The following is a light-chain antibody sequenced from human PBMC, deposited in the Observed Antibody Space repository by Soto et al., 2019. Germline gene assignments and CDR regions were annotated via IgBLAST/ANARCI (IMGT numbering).Light chain of an antibody. CDR3: ETWDSNTRV. Sequence: QPVLTQSSSASASLGSSVRLTCTLSSGHSGYVIAWHQQQPGKAPRYLMKLERSGSYNKGSGVPDRFSGSSSGADRYFNISNLQSEDEADYYCETWDSNTRVFGGGTKLTVL. J-gene: IGLJ2*01. V-gene: IGLV4-60*03. CDR1: SGHSGYV. CDR2: LERSGSY.